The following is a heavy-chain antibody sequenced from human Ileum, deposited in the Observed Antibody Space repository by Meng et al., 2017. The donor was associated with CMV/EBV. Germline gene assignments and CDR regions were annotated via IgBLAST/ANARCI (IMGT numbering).Heavy chain of an antibody. CDR2: IKTKTDRGTT. CDR1: GFIFSSAY. Sequence: GGSLRLSCAASGFIFSSAYMSWVRQAPGKGLEWVGRIKTKTDRGTTDYAAPVKGRFVISRDDSKNTLYLQMNSLRADDTAVYYCVRVEGKFGGVIPGGIGYWGQGTLVTVSS. V-gene: IGHV3-15*01. D-gene: IGHD3-16*02. CDR3: VRVEGKFGGVIPGGIGY. J-gene: IGHJ4*02.